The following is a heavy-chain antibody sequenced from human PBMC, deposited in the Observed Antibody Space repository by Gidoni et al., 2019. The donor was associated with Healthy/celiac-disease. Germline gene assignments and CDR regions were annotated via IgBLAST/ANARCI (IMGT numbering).Heavy chain of an antibody. CDR3: ARESYVDTALHNFDY. V-gene: IGHV1-69*04. Sequence: QVQLVQSGAEVKKPGSSVKVSCKASGGTFSSYAISWVRQAPGQGLEWMGRIIPILGIANYAQKFQGRVTITADKSTSTAYMELSSLRSEDTAVYYCARESYVDTALHNFDYWGQGTLVTVSS. CDR2: IIPILGIA. J-gene: IGHJ4*02. D-gene: IGHD5-18*01. CDR1: GGTFSSYA.